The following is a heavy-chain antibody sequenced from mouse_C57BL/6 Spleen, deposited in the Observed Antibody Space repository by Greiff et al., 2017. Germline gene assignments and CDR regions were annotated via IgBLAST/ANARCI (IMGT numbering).Heavy chain of an antibody. V-gene: IGHV1-26*01. CDR2: INPNNGGT. Sequence: VQLQQSGPELVKPGASVKISCKASGYTFTDYYMNWVKQSHGKSLEWIGDINPNNGGTSYNQKFKGKATLTVDKSSSTAYMELRSLTSKDSAVYYCAREHYGSDYWGQGTTLTVSS. CDR3: AREHYGSDY. CDR1: GYTFTDYY. J-gene: IGHJ2*01. D-gene: IGHD1-1*01.